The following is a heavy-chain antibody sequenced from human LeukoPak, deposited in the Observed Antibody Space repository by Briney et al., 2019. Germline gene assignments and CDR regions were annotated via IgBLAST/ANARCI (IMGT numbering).Heavy chain of an antibody. CDR2: ISSNGGST. Sequence: GRSLRLSCAASGFTFSSYAMHWVRQAPGKGLEYVSAISSNGGSTYYANSVKGRFTISRDNSKNTLYLQMGSLRAEDMAVYYCARGQFLEWLLQDYWGQGTLVTVSS. CDR1: GFTFSSYA. V-gene: IGHV3-64*01. CDR3: ARGQFLEWLLQDY. D-gene: IGHD3-3*01. J-gene: IGHJ4*02.